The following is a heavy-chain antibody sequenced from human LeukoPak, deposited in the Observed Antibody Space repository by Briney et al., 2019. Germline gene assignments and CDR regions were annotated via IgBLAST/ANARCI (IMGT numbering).Heavy chain of an antibody. J-gene: IGHJ4*02. CDR2: ITGSGDTT. D-gene: IGHD3-9*01. CDR1: GFTFSSYS. V-gene: IGHV3-23*01. Sequence: GGSLRLSCAASGFTFSSYSMNRVRQAPGKGLEWVSAITGSGDTTYYADSVKGRFTISRDNSKNTLYVEMNTLGAEDTAVYYCAKWGDYDILTGYYVSDFWGQGTLVTVSS. CDR3: AKWGDYDILTGYYVSDF.